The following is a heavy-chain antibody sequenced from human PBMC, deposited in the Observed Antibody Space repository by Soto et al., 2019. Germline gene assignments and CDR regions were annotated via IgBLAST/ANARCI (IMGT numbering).Heavy chain of an antibody. J-gene: IGHJ3*02. CDR2: IITMVDTA. CDR3: ARDYLSIEADNSAVADAFDI. V-gene: IGHV1-69*01. D-gene: IGHD6-25*01. Sequence: QVRLVQSGAEVKKPGSSVKVSCKASGDTLSSHAISWVRQAPGQGLEWMGAIITMVDTANIAQRFQGSVTITADASTGTVDMELSGLRSQDTAVYYCARDYLSIEADNSAVADAFDIWGQGTMVTVSS. CDR1: GDTLSSHA.